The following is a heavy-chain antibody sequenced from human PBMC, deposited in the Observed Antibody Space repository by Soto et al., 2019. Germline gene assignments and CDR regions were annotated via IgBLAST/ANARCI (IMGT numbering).Heavy chain of an antibody. D-gene: IGHD3-3*01. CDR1: GYTFTSYG. J-gene: IGHJ4*02. CDR3: ARAYSDFWSGYSYFDY. V-gene: IGHV1-18*01. Sequence: ASVKVSCKASGYTFTSYGISWVRQAPGQGLEWMGWISAYNGNTNYAQKLQGRVTMTTDTSTSTAYMELRSLRSDDTAVYYCARAYSDFWSGYSYFDYWRQGTLVTVSS. CDR2: ISAYNGNT.